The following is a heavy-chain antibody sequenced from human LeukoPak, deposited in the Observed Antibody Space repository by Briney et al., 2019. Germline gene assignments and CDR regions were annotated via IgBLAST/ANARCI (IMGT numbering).Heavy chain of an antibody. Sequence: SETLSLTCTVSGGSISSYYWSWIRQPPGKGLEWIGYIYYSGSTNYNPSLTSRVTISVDTSKNQFSLKLSSVTAADTAVYYCARAGHADALDIWGQGAMVTVSS. CDR2: IYYSGST. V-gene: IGHV4-59*01. CDR3: ARAGHADALDI. CDR1: GGSISSYY. J-gene: IGHJ3*02.